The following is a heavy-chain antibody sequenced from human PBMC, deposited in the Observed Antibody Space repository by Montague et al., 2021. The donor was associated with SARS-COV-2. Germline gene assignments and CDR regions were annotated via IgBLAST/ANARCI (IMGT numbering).Heavy chain of an antibody. Sequence: SLRLSCAASGFTFSNSPMSWVRQAPGKGLDWVSVIHSAGRGTYYADSVQGRFTISRDNLKNTVYLQMNSLRDVDTALYYCAKVGDILAGYSLINLDAWGQGTVVVVSS. J-gene: IGHJ5*02. CDR3: AKVGDILAGYSLINLDA. CDR1: GFTFSNSP. CDR2: IHSAGRGT. D-gene: IGHD3-9*01. V-gene: IGHV3-23*03.